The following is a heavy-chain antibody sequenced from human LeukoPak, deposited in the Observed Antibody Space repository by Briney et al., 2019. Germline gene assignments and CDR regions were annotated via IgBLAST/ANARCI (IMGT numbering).Heavy chain of an antibody. V-gene: IGHV3-23*01. J-gene: IGHJ4*02. D-gene: IGHD5-12*01. CDR1: GFTFSSYA. Sequence: GGSLRLSCAASGFTFSSYAMIWVRQAPGKGLEWVSAISGSGGSTYYADSVKGRFTIFRDNSKNTLYLQMNSLRAEDTAVYYCARGPSGYHNTGGQGTLVTVSS. CDR3: ARGPSGYHNT. CDR2: ISGSGGST.